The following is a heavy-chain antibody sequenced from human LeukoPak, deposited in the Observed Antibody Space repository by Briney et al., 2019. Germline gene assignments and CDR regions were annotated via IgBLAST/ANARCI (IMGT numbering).Heavy chain of an antibody. CDR3: ARDRLPGLDYYYYGMDV. D-gene: IGHD3/OR15-3a*01. V-gene: IGHV4-31*03. Sequence: SETLSLTCTVSGGSISSGGYYWSWIRQHPGKGLEWIGYIYYSGSTYYNPSLKSRVTISVDTSKNQFSLKLSSVTAADTAVYYCARDRLPGLDYYYYGMDVWGQGTTVTVFS. J-gene: IGHJ6*02. CDR2: IYYSGST. CDR1: GGSISSGGYY.